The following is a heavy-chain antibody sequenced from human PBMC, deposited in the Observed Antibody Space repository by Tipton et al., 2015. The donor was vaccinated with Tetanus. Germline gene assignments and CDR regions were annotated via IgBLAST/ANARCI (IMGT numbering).Heavy chain of an antibody. D-gene: IGHD3-22*01. J-gene: IGHJ4*02. CDR2: ISTATSLT. V-gene: IGHV3-48*01. CDR1: GFTFSSFG. Sequence: SGFTFSSFGMTWVRQAPGKGLEWVSYISTATSLTYYADSVKGRFTISRDNAKNSLYLQMNSLRAEDTAVYYCARGLYYYDSSGYLQGDYWGQGTLDTVSS. CDR3: ARGLYYYDSSGYLQGDY.